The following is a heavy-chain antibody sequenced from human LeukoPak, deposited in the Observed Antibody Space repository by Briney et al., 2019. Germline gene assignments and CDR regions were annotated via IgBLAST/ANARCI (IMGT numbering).Heavy chain of an antibody. Sequence: SETLSLTCSVSGGSIRSYYWGWIRQPPGKGLEWIGTFYYSGSTYYNPSLKSRVTISVDTSKNQFSLRLTSVTATDTAVYYCGSLYRSAWSVDYWGQGTLVTVSS. CDR2: FYYSGST. CDR3: GSLYRSAWSVDY. V-gene: IGHV4-39*01. J-gene: IGHJ4*02. CDR1: GGSIRSYY. D-gene: IGHD6-19*01.